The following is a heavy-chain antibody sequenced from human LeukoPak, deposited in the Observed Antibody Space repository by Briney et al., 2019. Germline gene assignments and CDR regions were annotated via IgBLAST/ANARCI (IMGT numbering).Heavy chain of an antibody. V-gene: IGHV3-21*01. CDR3: ARVGSGIAAAGWYEVWYYFDY. CDR2: ISSSSSYI. CDR1: GFTFSSYS. J-gene: IGHJ4*02. Sequence: GGSLRLSCAASGFTFSSYSMNWVRQAPGKGLEWVSSISSSSSYIYYADSVKGRFTISRDNAKNSLYLQMNSLRAEDTAVYYCARVGSGIAAAGWYEVWYYFDYWGQGTLVTVSS. D-gene: IGHD6-13*01.